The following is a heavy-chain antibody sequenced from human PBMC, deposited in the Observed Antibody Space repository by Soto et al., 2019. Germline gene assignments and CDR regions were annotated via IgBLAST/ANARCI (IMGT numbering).Heavy chain of an antibody. CDR1: GTSTTAYY. D-gene: IGHD2-21*01. CDR2: ISYRGSP. Sequence: NPSETLSLTCSVSGTSTTAYYWTWIRQPPGKALEWIGYISYRGSPKYNPSLKGRVAISLDTSRNQFSLNLTPVTASDTAIYFCARDPELHGLDYWGQGTLVTVSS. V-gene: IGHV4-59*01. CDR3: ARDPELHGLDY. J-gene: IGHJ4*02.